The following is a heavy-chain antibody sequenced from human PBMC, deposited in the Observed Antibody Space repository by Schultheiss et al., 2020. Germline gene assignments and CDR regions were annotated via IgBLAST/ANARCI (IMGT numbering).Heavy chain of an antibody. J-gene: IGHJ4*02. V-gene: IGHV3-30-3*01. Sequence: SLRLSCAASGFTFSNAWMNWVRQAPGKGLEWVAVISYDGSNKYYADSVKGRFTISRDNSKNTLYLQMNSLRAEDTAVYYCARDRAQSNSGWPSYFDYWGQGTLVTVSS. D-gene: IGHD5-12*01. CDR2: ISYDGSNK. CDR1: GFTFSNAW. CDR3: ARDRAQSNSGWPSYFDY.